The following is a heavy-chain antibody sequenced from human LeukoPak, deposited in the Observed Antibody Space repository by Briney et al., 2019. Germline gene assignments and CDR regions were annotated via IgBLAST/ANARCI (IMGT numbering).Heavy chain of an antibody. CDR1: GFTFSNYA. D-gene: IGHD3-9*01. CDR3: AKWGDFDVLTGYYVPDF. CDR2: ITGSGGNT. V-gene: IGHV3-23*01. J-gene: IGHJ4*02. Sequence: GGSLRLSCAASGFTFSNYAMSWVRQAPGKGLEWVSAITGSGGNTYYADSVKGRFAISRDNSKNTLYLQMNSLRDEDTAVYYCAKWGDFDVLTGYYVPDFWGQGTLVTVSS.